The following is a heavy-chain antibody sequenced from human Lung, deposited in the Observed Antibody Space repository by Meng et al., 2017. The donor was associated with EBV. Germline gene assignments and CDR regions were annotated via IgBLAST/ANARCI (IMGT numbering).Heavy chain of an antibody. Sequence: QVQLQQWGAGLLKPSETLSLTCAGYGGSFSGYYWSWIRQPPGKGLEWIGEINHSGSTNYNPSLKSRVTISVDTSKNQFSLKLSSVTAADTAVYYCAVTRYCSGGSCFDYWGQGTLVTVSS. CDR1: GGSFSGYY. V-gene: IGHV4-34*01. D-gene: IGHD2-15*01. J-gene: IGHJ4*02. CDR2: INHSGST. CDR3: AVTRYCSGGSCFDY.